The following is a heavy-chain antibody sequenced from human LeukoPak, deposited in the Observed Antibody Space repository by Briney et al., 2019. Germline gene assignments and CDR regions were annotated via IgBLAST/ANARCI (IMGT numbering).Heavy chain of an antibody. D-gene: IGHD3-10*01. J-gene: IGHJ4*02. Sequence: GGSLRLSCAASGFTFSSYEMNWVRQAPGKGLEWVSYISSSGSTIYYADSVKGRFTISRDNAKNSLYLQMDSLRAEDTAVYYCARDEGFGELFFDCWGRGTLVTVSS. CDR1: GFTFSSYE. CDR3: ARDEGFGELFFDC. V-gene: IGHV3-48*03. CDR2: ISSSGSTI.